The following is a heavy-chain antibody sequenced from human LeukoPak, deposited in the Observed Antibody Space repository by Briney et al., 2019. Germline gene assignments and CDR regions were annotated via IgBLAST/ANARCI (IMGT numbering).Heavy chain of an antibody. CDR3: AKGGTYDDLFTF. D-gene: IGHD3-9*01. J-gene: IGHJ4*02. V-gene: IGHV3-23*01. Sequence: GGSLRLSCAASGFTFRTYGMSWVRQAPGKGLEWVSIISDSGAHTYYADSVKGRFTISRDNSKNTLYLQMNSLRAEDTALYYCAKGGTYDDLFTFWGQGILVTVSS. CDR2: ISDSGAHT. CDR1: GFTFRTYG.